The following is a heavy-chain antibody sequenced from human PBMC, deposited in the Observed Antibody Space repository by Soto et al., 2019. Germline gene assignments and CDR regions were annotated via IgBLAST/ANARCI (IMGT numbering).Heavy chain of an antibody. CDR3: ATLVPAPIKLFPRLGWFDP. D-gene: IGHD2-2*02. Sequence: QVQLVQSGAEVKKPGSSVKVSCKASGGTFSSETITWVRQAPGQGLEWMGGIIPISETANYAQNFRGRVTITAYESTSTVYLELSSLRSEDTAVYYCATLVPAPIKLFPRLGWFDPWGQGTLVTVSS. J-gene: IGHJ5*02. CDR2: IIPISETA. V-gene: IGHV1-69*01. CDR1: GGTFSSET.